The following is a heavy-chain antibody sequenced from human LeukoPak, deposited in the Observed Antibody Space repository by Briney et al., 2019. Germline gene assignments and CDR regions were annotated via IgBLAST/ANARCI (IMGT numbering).Heavy chain of an antibody. CDR3: ARGRYDISFDY. J-gene: IGHJ4*02. D-gene: IGHD5-12*01. Sequence: SETLSLTCTVSGGSISSGGYYWSWIRQHPGKGLEWIGYIYYSGSTYYNPSLKSRVTISVDTSKNQFSLKLSSVTAADTAVYYCARGRYDISFDYWGQGTLVTVSS. CDR1: GGSISSGGYY. V-gene: IGHV4-31*03. CDR2: IYYSGST.